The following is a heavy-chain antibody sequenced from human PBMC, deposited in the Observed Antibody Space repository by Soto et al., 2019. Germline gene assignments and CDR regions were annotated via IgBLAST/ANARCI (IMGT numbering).Heavy chain of an antibody. CDR1: GFTFSSYW. CDR2: LSSDGSST. D-gene: IGHD1-20*01. J-gene: IGHJ5*02. CDR3: ARGPGDNWNNWRFDP. V-gene: IGHV3-74*01. Sequence: EVQLVESGGGLVQPGGSLRLSCAASGFTFSSYWMHWVRQAPGKGLVWVARLSSDGSSTRYGDVVKGRFTISRDNANNTLYLQMNSLRAEDTAVYYCARGPGDNWNNWRFDPWGQGTLVTVSS.